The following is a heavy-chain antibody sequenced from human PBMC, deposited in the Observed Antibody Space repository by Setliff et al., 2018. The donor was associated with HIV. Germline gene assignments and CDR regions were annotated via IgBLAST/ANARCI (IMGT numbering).Heavy chain of an antibody. CDR3: ARGLVVPASTSYYMDV. V-gene: IGHV4-34*01. CDR1: GGSFSGYY. Sequence: SETLSLTCAVYGGSFSGYYWSWIRQPPGKGLEWIGEINHSGSANYNPSLKSRVTISVDTSKNQFSLKLSSVTAADTAVYYCARGLVVPASTSYYMDVWGKGTTVTVSS. J-gene: IGHJ6*03. D-gene: IGHD2-2*01. CDR2: INHSGSA.